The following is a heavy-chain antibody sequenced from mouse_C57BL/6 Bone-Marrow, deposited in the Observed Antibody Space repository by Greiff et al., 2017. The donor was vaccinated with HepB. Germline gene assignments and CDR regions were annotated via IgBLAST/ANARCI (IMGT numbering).Heavy chain of an antibody. Sequence: QVQLQQPGAELVKPGASVKMSCKASGYTFTSYWITWVKQRPGQGLEWIGDIYPGSGSTNYNENFKSKATLTVDTSSSTAYMQLSSLTSEDSAVYYCARGRVYYGSSYNYWGQGTTLTVSS. V-gene: IGHV1-55*01. J-gene: IGHJ2*01. CDR2: IYPGSGST. CDR3: ARGRVYYGSSYNY. CDR1: GYTFTSYW. D-gene: IGHD1-1*01.